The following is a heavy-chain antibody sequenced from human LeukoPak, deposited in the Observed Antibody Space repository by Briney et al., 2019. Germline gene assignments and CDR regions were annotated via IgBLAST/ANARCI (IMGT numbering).Heavy chain of an antibody. J-gene: IGHJ4*02. D-gene: IGHD2/OR15-2a*01. CDR1: GGSFSGYY. Sequence: PSETLSLTCAVYGGSFSGYYWSWIRQPPGKGLEWIGEINHSGSTNYNPSLKSRVTISVDTSKNQFSLNLSSVTAADTALYYCARVLYDYYFDYWGQGTQVTVSS. V-gene: IGHV4-34*01. CDR3: ARVLYDYYFDY. CDR2: INHSGST.